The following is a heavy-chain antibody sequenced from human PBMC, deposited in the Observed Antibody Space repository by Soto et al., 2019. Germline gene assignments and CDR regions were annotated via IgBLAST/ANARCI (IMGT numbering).Heavy chain of an antibody. D-gene: IGHD4-4*01. CDR3: AKEHDCSNYHRTFFDH. Sequence: EVQLLQSGGGLVQPGGSLRLSCAGSGFAFSSYAMSWVRQAPGKGLEWVAGITGTGSKTSYADSVKGRLTISRDNSNNTLHLQLNSLGVDDTAIYHCAKEHDCSNYHRTFFDHWGQGSLVTVSS. V-gene: IGHV3-23*01. CDR2: ITGTGSKT. CDR1: GFAFSSYA. J-gene: IGHJ4*02.